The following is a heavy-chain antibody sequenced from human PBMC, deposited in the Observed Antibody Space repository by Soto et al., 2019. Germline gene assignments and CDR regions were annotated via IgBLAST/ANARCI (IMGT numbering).Heavy chain of an antibody. J-gene: IGHJ4*02. CDR1: GGTFSSYT. Sequence: QVQLVQSGAEVKKPGSSVKVSCKASGGTFSSYTISWVRQAPGQGLEWMGRIIPILGIANYAQKFQGSVTITADKSTSTAYMELSSLRSEDTAVYYCARAGTYGDNDYWGQGTLVTVSS. D-gene: IGHD4-17*01. CDR3: ARAGTYGDNDY. CDR2: IIPILGIA. V-gene: IGHV1-69*02.